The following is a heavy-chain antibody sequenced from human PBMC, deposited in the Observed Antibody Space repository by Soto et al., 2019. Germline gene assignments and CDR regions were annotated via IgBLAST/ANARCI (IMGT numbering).Heavy chain of an antibody. CDR1: GFTFSSYG. CDR3: AKDRAEYSGYDSAWFDP. CDR2: ISSDGSNK. V-gene: IGHV3-30*18. Sequence: QVQLVESGGGVVQPGRSLRLSCAASGFTFSSYGMHWVRQAPGKGLEWVAVISSDGSNKYYADSVKGRFTISRDNSKNTLYLQMNSLRAEDTAVYYCAKDRAEYSGYDSAWFDPWGQGTLVTVSS. D-gene: IGHD5-12*01. J-gene: IGHJ5*02.